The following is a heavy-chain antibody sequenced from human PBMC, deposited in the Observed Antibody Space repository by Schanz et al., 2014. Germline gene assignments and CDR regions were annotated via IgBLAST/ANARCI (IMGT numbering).Heavy chain of an antibody. CDR2: VSSNNIYT. CDR3: ARDMLRRYGALEI. V-gene: IGHV3-11*06. CDR1: GFTFSDYY. Sequence: VQLLESGGGLVQPGGSLRLSCAVSGFTFSDYYMTWIRQAPGKGLEWVSYVSSNNIYTKYADSVRGRFTISRDNAKNSLFLQMNSLRADDTAVYYCARDMLRRYGALEIWGRGTMVTVSS. D-gene: IGHD2-8*01. J-gene: IGHJ3*02.